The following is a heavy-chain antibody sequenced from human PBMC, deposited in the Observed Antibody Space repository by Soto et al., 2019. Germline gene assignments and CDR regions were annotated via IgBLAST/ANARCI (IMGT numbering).Heavy chain of an antibody. Sequence: QVQLVQSGAEVKKPGASVKVSCKASGYTFTSYDINWVRQATGQGFEYLGWMNPNSGNTGYVKKFQGRVTMTRDTSMSTAYLGLICLRSYDAAEYNCASGSNYGDNARRFDPWGPGTRVALSS. CDR1: GYTFTSYD. D-gene: IGHD4-17*01. CDR2: MNPNSGNT. CDR3: ASGSNYGDNARRFDP. J-gene: IGHJ5*02. V-gene: IGHV1-8*01.